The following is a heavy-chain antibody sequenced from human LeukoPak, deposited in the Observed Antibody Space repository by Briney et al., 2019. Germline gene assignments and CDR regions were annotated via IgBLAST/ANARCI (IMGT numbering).Heavy chain of an antibody. CDR2: IGGSNGIT. CDR1: RFTFNSYA. D-gene: IGHD5-12*01. Sequence: GGSLRLSCAASRFTFNSYAMSWVRQAPGKGLEWVSVIGGSNGITFYVGSVKGRFTISRDNSKDTLYLQMNSLRAEDTAVYYCARNENSGWGYSDYWGQGTLVTVSS. V-gene: IGHV3-23*01. CDR3: ARNENSGWGYSDY. J-gene: IGHJ4*02.